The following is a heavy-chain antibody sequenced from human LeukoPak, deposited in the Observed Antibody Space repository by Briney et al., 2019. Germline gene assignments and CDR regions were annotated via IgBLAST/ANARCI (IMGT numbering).Heavy chain of an antibody. Sequence: SVKVSCKASGGTFSSYAISWVRQAPGQGLEWMGGIIPIFGTANYAQKFQGRVTITTDESASTAYMELSSLRSEDTAVYYCAREVGDSSGYYYHYFDYWGQGTLVTVSS. J-gene: IGHJ4*02. V-gene: IGHV1-69*05. D-gene: IGHD3-22*01. CDR1: GGTFSSYA. CDR2: IIPIFGTA. CDR3: AREVGDSSGYYYHYFDY.